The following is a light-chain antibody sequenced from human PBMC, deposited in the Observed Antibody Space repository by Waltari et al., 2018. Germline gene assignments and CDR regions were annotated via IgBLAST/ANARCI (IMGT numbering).Light chain of an antibody. CDR2: DAS. Sequence: DIQMTQSPSSLSASVGDRVTITCRASQGIRIDLGWYQRKPGKAPKRLLYDASKLQSGVPSRFSGSGSGTEFTLTISSLQPEDFATYYCLQHNSYPWTFGQGTKVDIK. V-gene: IGKV1-17*01. CDR3: LQHNSYPWT. CDR1: QGIRID. J-gene: IGKJ1*01.